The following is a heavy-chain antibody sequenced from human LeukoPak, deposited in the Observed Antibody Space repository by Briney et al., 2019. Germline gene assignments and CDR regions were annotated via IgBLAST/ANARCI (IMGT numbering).Heavy chain of an antibody. CDR2: INSDESNT. Sequence: GGSLRLSCAASGFAFSTYWMHWVRQAPGKGLVWVSRINSDESNTNYADSVKGRFTISRDNAKNTLYLQMNSLRAEDTAVYYCARDDYGDYFFPYWGQGTLVTVSS. CDR3: ARDDYGDYFFPY. V-gene: IGHV3-74*01. J-gene: IGHJ4*02. D-gene: IGHD4-17*01. CDR1: GFAFSTYW.